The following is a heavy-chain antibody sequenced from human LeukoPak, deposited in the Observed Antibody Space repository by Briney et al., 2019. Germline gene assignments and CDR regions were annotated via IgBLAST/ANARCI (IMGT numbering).Heavy chain of an antibody. CDR2: IHYSGTT. CDR3: ARGRVGATPGNWFDP. D-gene: IGHD1-26*01. CDR1: GGSISNYF. V-gene: IGHV4-59*12. Sequence: KPSETLSLTCTVSGGSISNYFWSWIRQPPGKGLEWIGDIHYSGTTNYNPSLKSRVTISVDTSKNQFSLKLSSVTAADTAVYYCARGRVGATPGNWFDPWGQGTLVTVSS. J-gene: IGHJ5*02.